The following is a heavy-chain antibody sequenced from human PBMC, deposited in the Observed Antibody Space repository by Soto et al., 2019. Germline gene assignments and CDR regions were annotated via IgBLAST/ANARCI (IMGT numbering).Heavy chain of an antibody. CDR1: GSTCFTFA. V-gene: IGHV3-23*01. CDR2: ISQTGAST. J-gene: IGHJ4*02. D-gene: IGHD3-3*02. CDR3: AALAPSTHRLYLDY. Sequence: PGGPLRLSCAAPGSTCFTFAKIWVRQLPGKGLERVSVISQTGASTFYAGSVKGRSAVSRDNSMNTLYLQLSTLRVDATAVYYCAALAPSTHRLYLDYWGPGTLVTVSS.